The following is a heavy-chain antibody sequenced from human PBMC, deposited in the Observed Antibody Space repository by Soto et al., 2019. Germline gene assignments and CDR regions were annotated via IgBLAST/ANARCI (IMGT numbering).Heavy chain of an antibody. CDR3: ARDVGYGLIYY. V-gene: IGHV1-18*01. CDR1: GFTFTSYG. Sequence: ASGKVSCKASGFTFTSYGISWVRQAPGQGLEWMGWINASNGNTNYAQKLQGRVTMTTDTSTSTAYMELMFLISDDKAFNFGARDVGYGLIYYWS. J-gene: IGHJ4*01. D-gene: IGHD5-18*01. CDR2: INASNGNT.